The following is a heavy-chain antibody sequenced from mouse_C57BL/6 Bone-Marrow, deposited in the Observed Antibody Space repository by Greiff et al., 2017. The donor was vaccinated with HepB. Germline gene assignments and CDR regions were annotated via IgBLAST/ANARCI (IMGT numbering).Heavy chain of an antibody. CDR3: ARDLIYYGNYDYFDY. Sequence: EVKLMESGPVLVKPGASVKMSCKASGYTFTDYYMNWVKQSHGKSLEWIGVINPYNGGTSYNQKFKGKATLTVDKSSSTAYMELNSLTSEDSAVYYCARDLIYYGNYDYFDYWGQGTTLTVSS. CDR2: INPYNGGT. CDR1: GYTFTDYY. J-gene: IGHJ2*01. V-gene: IGHV1-19*01. D-gene: IGHD2-1*01.